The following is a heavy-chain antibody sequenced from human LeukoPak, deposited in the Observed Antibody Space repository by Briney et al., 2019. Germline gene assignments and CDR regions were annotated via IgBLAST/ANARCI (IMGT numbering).Heavy chain of an antibody. CDR1: GFTFSSYS. CDR2: ISSSSSYI. Sequence: GGSLRLSCAASGFTFSSYSMNWVRQAPGKGLEWVSSISSSSSYIYYADSVKGRFTISRDNAKNSLCLQMNSLRAEDTAVYYCARDSRVNYGSGSSYGMDVWGQGTTVTVSS. V-gene: IGHV3-21*01. D-gene: IGHD3-10*01. CDR3: ARDSRVNYGSGSSYGMDV. J-gene: IGHJ6*02.